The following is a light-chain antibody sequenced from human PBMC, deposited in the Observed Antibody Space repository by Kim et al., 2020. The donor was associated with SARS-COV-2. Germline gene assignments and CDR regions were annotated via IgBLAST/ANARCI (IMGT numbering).Light chain of an antibody. CDR3: QQYGGSPLYT. V-gene: IGKV3-20*01. CDR1: QSVSSDS. J-gene: IGKJ2*01. Sequence: IVLTQSPGTLSLSPGERATLSCRTSQSVSSDSLAWYQQKPGQAPMLIIYGTSSRATGIPDRFSGSGSGTDFTLTISRLEPEDFAVYYCQQYGGSPLYTFGQGTKLEI. CDR2: GTS.